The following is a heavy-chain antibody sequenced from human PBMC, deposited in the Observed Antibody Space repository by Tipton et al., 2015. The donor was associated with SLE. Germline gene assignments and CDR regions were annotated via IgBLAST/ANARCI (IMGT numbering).Heavy chain of an antibody. V-gene: IGHV4-38-2*01. D-gene: IGHD2-2*01. CDR2: IYYSGST. CDR3: ARVTRGFYYFDY. CDR1: GFTFSSYA. J-gene: IGHJ4*02. Sequence: LRLSCAASGFTFSSYAMSWIRQPPGKGLEWIGSIYYSGSTYYNPSLKSRVTISVDTSKNQFSLKLSSVTAADTAVYYCARVTRGFYYFDYWGQGTLVTVSS.